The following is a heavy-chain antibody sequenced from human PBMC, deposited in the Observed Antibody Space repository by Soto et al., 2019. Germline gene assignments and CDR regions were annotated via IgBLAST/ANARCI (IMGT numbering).Heavy chain of an antibody. CDR1: GGSISSGGYY. CDR2: IYYSGST. Sequence: SETLSLTCTVSGGSISSGGYYWSWIRQHPGKGLEWIGYIYYSGSTYYNPSLKSRVTISVDTSKNQFSLKLSSVTAADTAVYYCARVKYERITMVRGVTIFDYWGQGTLVTVSS. CDR3: ARVKYERITMVRGVTIFDY. D-gene: IGHD3-10*01. J-gene: IGHJ4*02. V-gene: IGHV4-31*03.